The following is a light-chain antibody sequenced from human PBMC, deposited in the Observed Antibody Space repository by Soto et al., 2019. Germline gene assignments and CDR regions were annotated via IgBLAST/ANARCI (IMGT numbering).Light chain of an antibody. CDR3: QQYGSSPWT. J-gene: IGKJ1*01. CDR2: GAS. V-gene: IGKV3-20*01. Sequence: EIVLTQSPGTLSLSPGERATLSCRASQSVSSSYLAWYQQKPGQAPRLLMYGASNRATGIPDRFSGSGSGTDFTLTISRLEPEEFAVYYCQQYGSSPWTFGQGTKVEIK. CDR1: QSVSSSY.